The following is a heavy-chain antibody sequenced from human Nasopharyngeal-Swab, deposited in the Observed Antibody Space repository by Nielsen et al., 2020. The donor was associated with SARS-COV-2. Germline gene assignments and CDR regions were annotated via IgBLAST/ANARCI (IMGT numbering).Heavy chain of an antibody. CDR3: TRCGGSCYSGRDY. J-gene: IGHJ4*02. CDR1: GFTFSDSA. Sequence: GGSLRLSCAASGFTFSDSAIHWVRQASGKGLEWVGRISSKGNNYATAYAASVKGRFPIFRDDPTNTAYLQMNSLKTEDTAMYYCTRCGGSCYSGRDYWGQGTLVTVSS. CDR2: ISSKGNNYAT. V-gene: IGHV3-73*01. D-gene: IGHD2-15*01.